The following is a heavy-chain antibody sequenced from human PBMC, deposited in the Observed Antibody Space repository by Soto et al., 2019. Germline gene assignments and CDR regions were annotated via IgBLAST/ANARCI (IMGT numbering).Heavy chain of an antibody. CDR2: INHSGST. Sequence: PSETLSLTCAVYGGSFSGYYWSWIRQPPGKGLEWIGEINHSGSTNYNPSLKSRVTISVDNSQNSLFLLMNSLRAEDTAVYYCARDKDWAFDYWGQGTLVTVSS. CDR1: GGSFSGYY. J-gene: IGHJ4*02. CDR3: ARDKDWAFDY. V-gene: IGHV4-34*01. D-gene: IGHD3-9*01.